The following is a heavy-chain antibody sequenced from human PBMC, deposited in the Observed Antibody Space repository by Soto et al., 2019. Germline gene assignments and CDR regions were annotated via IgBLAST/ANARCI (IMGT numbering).Heavy chain of an antibody. CDR1: GGSVSSGSYY. D-gene: IGHD2-2*01. V-gene: IGHV4-61*01. CDR3: ARDSKVDWFDP. CDR2: IYYSGST. Sequence: SETLSLTCTVSGGSVSSGSYYWSWIRQPPGKGLEWIGYIYYSGSTNYNPSLKSRVTISVDTSKNQFSLKLSSVTAADMAVYNCARDSKVDWFDPWGQGTLVTVSS. J-gene: IGHJ5*02.